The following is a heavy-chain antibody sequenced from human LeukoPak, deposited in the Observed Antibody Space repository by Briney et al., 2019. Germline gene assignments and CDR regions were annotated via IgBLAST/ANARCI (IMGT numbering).Heavy chain of an antibody. CDR2: INPSGGST. CDR1: GYTFTSYY. D-gene: IGHD3-22*01. Sequence: ASVKVSCKASGYTFTSYYMHWVRQAPGQGLEWMGIINPSGGSTSYAQKLQGRVTMTTDTSTSTAYMELRSLRSDDTAVYYCARDGIVVITEYYFDYWGQGTLVTVSS. V-gene: IGHV1-46*01. J-gene: IGHJ4*02. CDR3: ARDGIVVITEYYFDY.